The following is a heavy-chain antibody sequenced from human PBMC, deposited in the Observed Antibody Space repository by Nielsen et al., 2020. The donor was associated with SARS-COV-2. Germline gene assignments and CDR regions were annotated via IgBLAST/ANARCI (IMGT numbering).Heavy chain of an antibody. CDR2: ITNTGAE. CDR1: RFTFSDHY. CDR3: ASSGWLDY. J-gene: IGHJ4*02. Sequence: GGSLKISCAASRFTFSDHYMTWIRQTPGKGLEWISYITNTGAEYYADSVKGRFTISRDNAQSSLYLLMNNLRAEDTAVYYCASSGWLDYWGQGTRVTVSS. V-gene: IGHV3-11*04. D-gene: IGHD6-19*01.